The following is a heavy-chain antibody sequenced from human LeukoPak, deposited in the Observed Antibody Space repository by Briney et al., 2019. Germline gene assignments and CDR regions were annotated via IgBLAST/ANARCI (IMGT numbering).Heavy chain of an antibody. J-gene: IGHJ6*02. V-gene: IGHV5-51*01. D-gene: IGHD6-6*01. CDR3: ARRSAYSSSSVYYYYGMDV. Sequence: GESLKISCKGSGYSFTSYWIGWVRQMPEKGLEWMGIIYPGDSDTRYSPSFQGQVTISADKSISTAYLQWSSLKASDTAMYYCARRSAYSSSSVYYYYGMDVWGQGTTVNVSS. CDR1: GYSFTSYW. CDR2: IYPGDSDT.